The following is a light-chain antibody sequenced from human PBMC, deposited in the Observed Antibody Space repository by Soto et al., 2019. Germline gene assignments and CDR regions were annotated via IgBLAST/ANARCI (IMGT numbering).Light chain of an antibody. CDR2: DTS. CDR3: QHYKNWPPWT. V-gene: IGKV3-15*01. J-gene: IGKJ1*01. Sequence: EIVLTQSPATLSVSPGERATLSCRASQSVSSYLAWYQQKPGQAPRLLIYDTSTRASGIPARFSGSGSGTEVTLTISSLQSEDFGVYYCQHYKNWPPWTFGQGTRVEIK. CDR1: QSVSSY.